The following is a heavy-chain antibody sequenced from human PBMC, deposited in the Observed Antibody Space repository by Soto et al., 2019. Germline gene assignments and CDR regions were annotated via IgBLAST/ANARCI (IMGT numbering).Heavy chain of an antibody. J-gene: IGHJ5*02. D-gene: IGHD1-26*01. Sequence: SETLSLTCTVSGGSISGSSYYWGWIRQPPGKGLEWIGSIYYSGSTYYNPSLKSRVTISVDTSKNQFSLKLSSVTAAGTAVYYCARKIVGATIGGWFDPWGQGTLVTVSS. CDR1: GGSISGSSYY. V-gene: IGHV4-39*01. CDR2: IYYSGST. CDR3: ARKIVGATIGGWFDP.